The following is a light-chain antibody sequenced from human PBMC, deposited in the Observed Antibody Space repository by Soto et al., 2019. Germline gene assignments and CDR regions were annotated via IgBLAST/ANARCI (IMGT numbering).Light chain of an antibody. CDR3: QQRSNWPRT. J-gene: IGKJ1*01. CDR2: DAS. Sequence: EIVLTQSPATLSLSPGERATLSCRASQSFSSYLAWYQQKPGQAPRLLIYDASNRATGIPARFSGSGSGTDFTLTIRRVDPEDFAVYYCQQRSNWPRTFGTGTKVEI. CDR1: QSFSSY. V-gene: IGKV3-11*01.